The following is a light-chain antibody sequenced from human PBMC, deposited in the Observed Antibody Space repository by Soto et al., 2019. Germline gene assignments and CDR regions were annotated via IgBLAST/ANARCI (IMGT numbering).Light chain of an antibody. V-gene: IGKV1-17*01. CDR1: QGIRND. CDR3: LQHNTFSPT. CDR2: VAS. J-gene: IGKJ1*01. Sequence: DIQMTQSPSTLSGSVGDRVTITCRASQGIRNDLGWYQQKPGKAPKRLIFVASSLQSVVPSKVRGSGSGTEFTLTISRLQFEDFATYFCLQHNTFSPTFGQGAKVGIK.